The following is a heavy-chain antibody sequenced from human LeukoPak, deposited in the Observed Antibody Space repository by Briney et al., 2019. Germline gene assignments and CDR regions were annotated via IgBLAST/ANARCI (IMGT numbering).Heavy chain of an antibody. D-gene: IGHD1-26*01. V-gene: IGHV4-34*01. J-gene: IGHJ4*02. CDR3: ARGGRGSYGY. CDR1: GGSFSGYY. CDR2: INHSGST. Sequence: SETLSLTCAVYGGSFSGYYWSWIRQPPGKGLEWIGEINHSGSTNYNPSLKSRVTISVDTSKNQFSLKLSSVTAADTAVYYCARGGRGSYGYWGQGTLVTVSS.